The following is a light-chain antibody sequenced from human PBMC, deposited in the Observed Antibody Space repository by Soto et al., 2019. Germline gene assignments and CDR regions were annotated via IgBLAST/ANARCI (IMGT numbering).Light chain of an antibody. CDR2: EVS. CDR1: SSDVGGYNY. CDR3: SSYAGSSTWV. Sequence: QSAPTQPPSASGSPGQSATISCTGTSSDVGGYNYVSWYQQYPGKAPKLMIYEVSKRPSGVPDRFSGSKSGNTASLTVSGLQAEDEADYYCSSYAGSSTWVSGGGTKLTVL. V-gene: IGLV2-8*01. J-gene: IGLJ3*02.